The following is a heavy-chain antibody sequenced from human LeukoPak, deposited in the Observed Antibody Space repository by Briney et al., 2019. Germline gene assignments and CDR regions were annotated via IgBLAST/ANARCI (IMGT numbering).Heavy chain of an antibody. J-gene: IGHJ6*03. CDR1: GGSISSYY. Sequence: SETLSLTCTVSGGSISSYYWSWIRQPAGKGLEWIGRIYTSGSTNYNPSLKSRVTMSVDTSKNQFSLKLSSVTAADTAVYYCARDKVDSSSWYPLYYYYYMDVWGKGTTVTVSS. D-gene: IGHD6-13*01. CDR3: ARDKVDSSSWYPLYYYYYMDV. CDR2: IYTSGST. V-gene: IGHV4-4*07.